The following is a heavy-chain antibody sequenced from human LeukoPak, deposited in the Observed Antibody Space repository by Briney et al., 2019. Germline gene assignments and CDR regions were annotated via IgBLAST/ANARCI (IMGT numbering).Heavy chain of an antibody. V-gene: IGHV3-74*01. D-gene: IGHD1-14*01. CDR1: GFTFSSYW. J-gene: IGHJ4*02. CDR2: INPGGSSI. Sequence: GGSLRLSYAATGFTFSSYWMHWVRQVPGKGLVWVARINPGGSSITYADSVKGRFTISRDNAKNTLYLQMDSLRAEDTGVYYCARSNQADDYWGQGTLVTVSS. CDR3: ARSNQADDY.